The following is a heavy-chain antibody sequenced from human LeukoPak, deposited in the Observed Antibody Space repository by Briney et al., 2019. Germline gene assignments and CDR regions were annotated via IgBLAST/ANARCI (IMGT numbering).Heavy chain of an antibody. V-gene: IGHV3-23*01. D-gene: IGHD2-8*01. CDR3: AKEASYCTNGICYSRIFDT. J-gene: IGHJ5*02. CDR2: ISGSGGST. CDR1: GFTFSSYA. Sequence: GGSLRLSCAASGFTFSSYAMSWVRQAPGKGLEWVSAISGSGGSTFYADSVKGRFTMSRDNSKNTLYLQMNSLRAEDTAVYYCAKEASYCTNGICYSRIFDTWGQGTLVTVSS.